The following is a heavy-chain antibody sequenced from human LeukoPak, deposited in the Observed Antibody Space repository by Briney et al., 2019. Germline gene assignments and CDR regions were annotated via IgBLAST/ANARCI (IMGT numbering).Heavy chain of an antibody. D-gene: IGHD3-10*01. CDR3: ASPRVTMPDAFDI. Sequence: SETLSLTCTVSGGSISSYYWSWIRQPPGKGLEWIGYIYYSGSTNYNPFLKSRVTISVEKSKNQFSLKLSSVTAADTAVYYCASPRVTMPDAFDIWGQGTMVTVSS. CDR2: IYYSGST. V-gene: IGHV4-59*01. J-gene: IGHJ3*02. CDR1: GGSISSYY.